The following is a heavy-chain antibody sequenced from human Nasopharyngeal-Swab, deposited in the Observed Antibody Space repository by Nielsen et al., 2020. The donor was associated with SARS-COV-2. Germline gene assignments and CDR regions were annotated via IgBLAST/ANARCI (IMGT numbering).Heavy chain of an antibody. V-gene: IGHV1-2*04. Sequence: ASVKVSCKASGYTFTGYYMHWVRQAPGQGLEWMGWINPNSGGTNYAQKFQGWVTMTRDTSISTAYMELSRLRSDDTAVYYCARGERGYCTNGVCFFYWGQGTLVTVSS. J-gene: IGHJ4*02. D-gene: IGHD2-8*01. CDR3: ARGERGYCTNGVCFFY. CDR1: GYTFTGYY. CDR2: INPNSGGT.